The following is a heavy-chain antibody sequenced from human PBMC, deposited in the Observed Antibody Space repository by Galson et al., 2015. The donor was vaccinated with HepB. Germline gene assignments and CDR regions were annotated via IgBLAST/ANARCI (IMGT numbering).Heavy chain of an antibody. V-gene: IGHV4-31*03. J-gene: IGHJ3*02. D-gene: IGHD6-13*01. CDR1: GGSISSGGYY. CDR3: ASGSSSSWYRLWAFDI. CDR2: IYYSGST. Sequence: TLSLTCTVSGGSISSGGYYWSWIRQHPGKGLEWIGYIYYSGSTYYNPSLKSRVTISVDTSKNQFSLKLSSVTAADTAVYYCASGSSSSWYRLWAFDIWGQGTMVTVSS.